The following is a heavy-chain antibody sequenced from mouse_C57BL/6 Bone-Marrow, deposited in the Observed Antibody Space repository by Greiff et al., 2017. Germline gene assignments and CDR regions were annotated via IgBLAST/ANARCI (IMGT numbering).Heavy chain of an antibody. D-gene: IGHD2-2*01. CDR1: GYTFTSYG. CDR2: IYPRSGNT. Sequence: VHLVESGAELARPGASVKLSCKASGYTFTSYGISWVKQRTGQGLEWIGEIYPRSGNTYYNEKFKGKATLTADKSSSTAYMELRSLSAEDSAVYFCARGGLLWLRRGRDYWGQGTTLTVSS. J-gene: IGHJ2*01. CDR3: ARGGLLWLRRGRDY. V-gene: IGHV1-81*01.